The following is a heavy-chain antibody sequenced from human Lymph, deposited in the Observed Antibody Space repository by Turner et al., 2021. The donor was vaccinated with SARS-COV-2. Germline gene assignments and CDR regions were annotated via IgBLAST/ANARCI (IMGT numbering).Heavy chain of an antibody. CDR2: ISYDGSNK. Sequence: QVQLVESGGGVVQPGRSLRLSCAAYGFTFSSYGMHWVRQAPGKGLEWVAVISYDGSNKYYADSVKGRFTISRDNSKNTLYLQMNSLRAEDTAVYYCAKDGGGYFDYWGQGTLVTVSS. J-gene: IGHJ4*02. V-gene: IGHV3-30*18. CDR3: AKDGGGYFDY. D-gene: IGHD3-10*01. CDR1: GFTFSSYG.